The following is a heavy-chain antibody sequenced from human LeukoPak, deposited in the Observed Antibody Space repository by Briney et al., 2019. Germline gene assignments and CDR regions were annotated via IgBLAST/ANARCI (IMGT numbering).Heavy chain of an antibody. CDR2: IKEDGSER. Sequence: GGSLRLSCEGSAFNFSGHWMNWVRQTPGKGLEWVASIKEDGSERQYVDSVKGRFSISRDNTKGSLFLQLNSLRAEDTAVYYCARDLGYCTNGVCHTRLDYWGQGTLVAVSS. J-gene: IGHJ4*02. CDR3: ARDLGYCTNGVCHTRLDY. CDR1: AFNFSGHW. D-gene: IGHD2-8*01. V-gene: IGHV3-7*03.